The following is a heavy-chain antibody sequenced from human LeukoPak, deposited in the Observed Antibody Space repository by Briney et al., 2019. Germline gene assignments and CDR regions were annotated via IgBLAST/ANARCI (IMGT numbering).Heavy chain of an antibody. CDR3: ARVSFGATTNNYYFYHMDV. D-gene: IGHD5-24*01. CDR1: GFTFSSYS. CDR2: ITSSGAYI. J-gene: IGHJ6*03. V-gene: IGHV3-21*01. Sequence: GGSLRLSCAASGFTFSSYSISWVRQAPGKGLEWVSSITSSGAYIDYADSVKDRSTISRDNAKNSLYLQMNSLRAEDTAVYYCARVSFGATTNNYYFYHMDVWGKGTSVTVSS.